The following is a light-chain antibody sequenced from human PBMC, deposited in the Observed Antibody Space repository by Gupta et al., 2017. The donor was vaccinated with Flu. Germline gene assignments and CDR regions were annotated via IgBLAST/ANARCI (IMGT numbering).Light chain of an antibody. CDR2: KAS. Sequence: DIQMTQSPPTLSASVGDRVTITCRASQSFSTYLAWYQQKPGKAPRLLIYKASNLESGVPSRFSASGSGTEFTLTISSLQPDDFATYYCQQYKSYPLTFGGGTKVEIK. V-gene: IGKV1-5*03. CDR1: QSFSTY. CDR3: QQYKSYPLT. J-gene: IGKJ4*01.